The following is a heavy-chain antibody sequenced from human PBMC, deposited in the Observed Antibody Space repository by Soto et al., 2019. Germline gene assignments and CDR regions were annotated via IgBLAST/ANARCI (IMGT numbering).Heavy chain of an antibody. CDR3: AADVVPTDQVNRVST. V-gene: IGHV1-58*02. D-gene: IGHD1-1*01. CDR2: IVVCAGNT. CDR1: GFTFGTSA. J-gene: IGHJ4*02. Sequence: PSVKVSSKASGFTFGTSAIHWIQQTRGHRLEWIGWIVVCAGNTDNAQKFQERVTLTRDLSTSTSQVELTSVASEDTALYFCAADVVPTDQVNRVSTGGKGTQVTVSS.